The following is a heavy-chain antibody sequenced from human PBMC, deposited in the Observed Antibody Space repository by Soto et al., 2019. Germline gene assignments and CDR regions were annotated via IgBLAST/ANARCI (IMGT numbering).Heavy chain of an antibody. CDR1: GFTFSSYG. J-gene: IGHJ4*02. V-gene: IGHV3-30*18. D-gene: IGHD3-22*01. CDR2: ISYDGSNK. Sequence: ESGGGVVQPGRSLRLSCAASGFTFSSYGMHWVRQAPGKGLEWVAVISYDGSNKYYADSVKGRFTISRDNSKNTLYLQMNSLRAEDTAVYYCAKDSGYYYGYFDYWGQGTLVTVSS. CDR3: AKDSGYYYGYFDY.